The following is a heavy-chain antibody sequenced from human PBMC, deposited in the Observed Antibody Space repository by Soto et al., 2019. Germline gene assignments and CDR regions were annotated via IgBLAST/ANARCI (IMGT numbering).Heavy chain of an antibody. Sequence: EVQLVESGGGLVQPGGSLRLSCAASGFTVSSNYMSWVRQAPGKGLEWVSVIYSGGSTYYADSVKGRFTISRHNSKNTLYLQMNSLSAEDTAVYYCARAGVPAIGLYFDYWGQGTLVTVSS. J-gene: IGHJ4*02. CDR1: GFTVSSNY. CDR2: IYSGGST. D-gene: IGHD2-21*02. CDR3: ARAGVPAIGLYFDY. V-gene: IGHV3-53*04.